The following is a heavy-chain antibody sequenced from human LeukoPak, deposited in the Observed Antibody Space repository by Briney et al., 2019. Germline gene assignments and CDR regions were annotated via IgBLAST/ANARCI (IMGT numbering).Heavy chain of an antibody. CDR3: ARGARTSITMIVPVDFDY. D-gene: IGHD3-22*01. J-gene: IGHJ4*02. V-gene: IGHV3-11*04. CDR2: ISSSGSTI. Sequence: SGGSLRLSCAASGFTFSDYYMSWIRQAPGKGLEWVSYISSSGSTIYYVDSVKGRFTISRDNAKNTLYLQMNSLRAEDTAVYYCARGARTSITMIVPVDFDYWGQGTLVTVSS. CDR1: GFTFSDYY.